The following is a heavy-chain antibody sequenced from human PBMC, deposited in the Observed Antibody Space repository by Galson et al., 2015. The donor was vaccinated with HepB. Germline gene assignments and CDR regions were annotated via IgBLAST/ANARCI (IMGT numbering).Heavy chain of an antibody. CDR1: GFTFTTYS. V-gene: IGHV3-21*01. Sequence: SLRLSCAASGFTFTTYSFSWVRQAPGKGLEWVSSISSSGRYIYYADSLQSRFTISRDNAKNSLYLQMNSLRAEDTAMYYCVRADFGVAIPYTTFDFWGQGALVTVSS. D-gene: IGHD3-3*01. CDR3: VRADFGVAIPYTTFDF. CDR2: ISSSGRYI. J-gene: IGHJ4*02.